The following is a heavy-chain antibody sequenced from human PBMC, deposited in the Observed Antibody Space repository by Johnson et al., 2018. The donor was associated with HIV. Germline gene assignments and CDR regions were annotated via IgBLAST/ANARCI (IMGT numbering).Heavy chain of an antibody. D-gene: IGHD6-6*01. Sequence: VQLVESGGGLVQPGRSLRLSCAASGFTFDDYAMHWVRQAPGKGLEWVSGISWNSGSIGYADSVKGRFTISRDNAKNSLYLQMNSLRAGDTALYYCAKDSSSSGLEDAFDIWGQGTMVTVSS. CDR1: GFTFDDYA. CDR2: ISWNSGSI. J-gene: IGHJ3*02. V-gene: IGHV3-9*01. CDR3: AKDSSSSGLEDAFDI.